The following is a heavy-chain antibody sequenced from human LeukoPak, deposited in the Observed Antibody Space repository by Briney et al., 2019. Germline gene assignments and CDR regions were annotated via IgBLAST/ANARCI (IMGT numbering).Heavy chain of an antibody. CDR3: ATHSIAVAGYFDY. Sequence: GESLKISCKGSGYSFTGYWIGWVRQMPGKGLEWMGIIYPGDSDTRYSPSFQGQVTISADKSISTAYLQWSSLKASDTAMYYCATHSIAVAGYFDYWGQGTLVTVSS. CDR1: GYSFTGYW. V-gene: IGHV5-51*01. J-gene: IGHJ4*02. D-gene: IGHD6-19*01. CDR2: IYPGDSDT.